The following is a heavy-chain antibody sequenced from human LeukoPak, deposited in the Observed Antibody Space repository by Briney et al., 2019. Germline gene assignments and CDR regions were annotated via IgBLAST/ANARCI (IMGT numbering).Heavy chain of an antibody. Sequence: SETLSLTCTLSGGSISSTSDYWGWIRQPPGKGLEWIGSIYYSGSTYYNPSLKSRVTISVDTSKNQFSLKLRSVTAAATALYQCARHYLESSGFYEPPGYWGQGTLVTVSS. CDR3: ARHYLESSGFYEPPGY. D-gene: IGHD3-22*01. CDR2: IYYSGST. V-gene: IGHV4-39*01. CDR1: GGSISSTSDY. J-gene: IGHJ4*02.